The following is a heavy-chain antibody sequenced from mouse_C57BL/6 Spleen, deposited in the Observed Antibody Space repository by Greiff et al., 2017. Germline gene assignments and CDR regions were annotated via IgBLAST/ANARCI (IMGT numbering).Heavy chain of an antibody. V-gene: IGHV5-17*01. J-gene: IGHJ1*03. CDR3: ARMTTVVADWYFDV. Sequence: DVKLVESGGGLVKPGGSLKLSCAASGFTFSDYGMHWVRQAPEKGLEWVAYISSGSSTIYYADTVKGRFTISRDNAKNTLFLQMTSLRSEDTAMYYCARMTTVVADWYFDVWGTGTTVTVSS. D-gene: IGHD1-1*01. CDR1: GFTFSDYG. CDR2: ISSGSSTI.